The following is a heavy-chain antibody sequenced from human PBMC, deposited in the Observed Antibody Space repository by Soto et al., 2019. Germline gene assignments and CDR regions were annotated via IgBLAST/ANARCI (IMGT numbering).Heavy chain of an antibody. V-gene: IGHV6-1*01. CDR1: GDSVSSNSAA. Sequence: SQTLSLTCAISGDSVSSNSAAWNWIRQSPSRGLEWLGRTFYRSGWFNNYAVSVKGRISINPDTSKNQFSLQLNSVTPEDTAVYYCAKGGSLGPLTGYAFHSWGQETLVTVSS. J-gene: IGHJ4*02. CDR3: AKGGSLGPLTGYAFHS. D-gene: IGHD5-12*01. CDR2: TFYRSGWFN.